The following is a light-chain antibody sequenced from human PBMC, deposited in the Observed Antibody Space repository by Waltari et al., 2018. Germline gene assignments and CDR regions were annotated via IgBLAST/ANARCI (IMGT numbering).Light chain of an antibody. Sequence: QSALTQPASVSGSPGQSITIPCTGTSSDVCGYPYVSWYQHHPGKAPKLMIHYVNKRPSGVSNRFSGSKSGNTASLTISGLQAEDEADYYCSSYTTTSTFYVFGTGTKVTVL. J-gene: IGLJ1*01. CDR1: SSDVCGYPY. CDR2: YVN. V-gene: IGLV2-14*03. CDR3: SSYTTTSTFYV.